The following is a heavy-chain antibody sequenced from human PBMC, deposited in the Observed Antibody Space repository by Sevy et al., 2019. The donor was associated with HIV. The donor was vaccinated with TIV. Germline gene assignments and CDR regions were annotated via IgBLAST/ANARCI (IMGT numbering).Heavy chain of an antibody. CDR2: ISSSSSTI. Sequence: GGSLRLSCAASGFTFSSYSMNWVRQAPGKGLEWVSYISSSSSTIYYADSVKGRFTISRDNAKNSLYLQMNSLRAEDTAAYYWARDRRYYYDSSQSGEGYGMDVWGQGTTVTVSS. J-gene: IGHJ6*02. D-gene: IGHD3-22*01. V-gene: IGHV3-48*01. CDR1: GFTFSSYS. CDR3: ARDRRYYYDSSQSGEGYGMDV.